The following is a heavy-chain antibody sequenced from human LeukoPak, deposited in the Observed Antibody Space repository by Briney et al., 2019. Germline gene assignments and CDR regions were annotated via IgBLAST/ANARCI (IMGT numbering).Heavy chain of an antibody. CDR3: ARAASPGSEPFDY. CDR2: ISYDGSNK. Sequence: GRSLRLSCAASGFTFSSYAMHWVRQAPGKGLEWVAVISYDGSNKYCADSVKGRFTISRDNSKNTLYLQMNSLRAEDTAVYYCARAASPGSEPFDYWGQGTLVTVSS. J-gene: IGHJ4*02. V-gene: IGHV3-30*01. CDR1: GFTFSSYA. D-gene: IGHD1-14*01.